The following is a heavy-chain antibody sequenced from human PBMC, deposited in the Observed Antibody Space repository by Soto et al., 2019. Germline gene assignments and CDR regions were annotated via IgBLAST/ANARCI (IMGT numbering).Heavy chain of an antibody. V-gene: IGHV3-48*03. J-gene: IGHJ3*02. CDR3: ARERYGDYADAFDI. Sequence: EVQLVESGGGLVQPGGSLRLSCAASGFTFSSYEMNWVRQAPGKGLEWVSYISGSGSTIYYADSVKGRFTISRDNAKNSLYLQMNSLRAEDTAVYYCARERYGDYADAFDIWGQLTMVTVSS. CDR1: GFTFSSYE. D-gene: IGHD4-17*01. CDR2: ISGSGSTI.